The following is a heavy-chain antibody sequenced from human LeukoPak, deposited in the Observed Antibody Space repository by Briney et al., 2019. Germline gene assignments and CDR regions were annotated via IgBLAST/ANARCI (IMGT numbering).Heavy chain of an antibody. CDR3: ARESGSYYLGAFDI. J-gene: IGHJ3*02. CDR1: GGSISSGSYY. Sequence: PSETLSPTCIVSGGSISSGSYYWSWIRQPAGKGLEWIGRIYTSGSTHNNPSLKSRVTISVDTSKNQFSLKLSSVTAADTAVYYCARESGSYYLGAFDIWGQGTMVTVSS. CDR2: IYTSGST. V-gene: IGHV4-61*02. D-gene: IGHD1-26*01.